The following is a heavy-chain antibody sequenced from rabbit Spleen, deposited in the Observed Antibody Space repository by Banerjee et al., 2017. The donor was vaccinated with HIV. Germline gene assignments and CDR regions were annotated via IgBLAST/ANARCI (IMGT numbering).Heavy chain of an antibody. CDR2: IYTGSSGST. J-gene: IGHJ4*01. V-gene: IGHV1S45*01. D-gene: IGHD2-1*01. CDR1: GFSFSSSYW. Sequence: QEQLEESGGDLVKPEGSLTLTCTASGFSFSSSYWICWVRQAPGKGLEWIACIYTGSSGSTYYASWAKGRFTISKSSSTTVTLQMTSLTAADTATYFCARGSAAMTMLITGYYLGLWGQGTLVTVS. CDR3: ARGSAAMTMLITGYYLGL.